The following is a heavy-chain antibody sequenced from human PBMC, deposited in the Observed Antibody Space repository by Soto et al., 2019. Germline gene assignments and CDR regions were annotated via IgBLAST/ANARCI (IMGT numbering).Heavy chain of an antibody. CDR3: AREQLATRWFDP. J-gene: IGHJ5*02. Sequence: WETLSLTCAVYGGSFSGYYWSWIRQPPGKGLEWIGEINHSGSTNYNPSLKSRVTISVDTSKNQFSLKLSSVTAADTAVYYCAREQLATRWFDPWGQGTLVTVSS. D-gene: IGHD6-6*01. CDR1: GGSFSGYY. V-gene: IGHV4-34*01. CDR2: INHSGST.